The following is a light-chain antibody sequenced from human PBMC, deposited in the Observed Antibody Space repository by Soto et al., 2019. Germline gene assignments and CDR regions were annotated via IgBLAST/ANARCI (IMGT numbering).Light chain of an antibody. V-gene: IGKV3-20*01. CDR1: QTVSSYY. J-gene: IGKJ1*01. CDR3: QQYAGSPWT. CDR2: GAS. Sequence: EVLLTQSPGTLSLPPGGRATLSCRASQTVSSYYLAWYQQKPGQAPRLLIYGASSRATGIPDRFSGSGSGTDFTLIISRLEPEDFAVYYCQQYAGSPWTFGQGTKVDIK.